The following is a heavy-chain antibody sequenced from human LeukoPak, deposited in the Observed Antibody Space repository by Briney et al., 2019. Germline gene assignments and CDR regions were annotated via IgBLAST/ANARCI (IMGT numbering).Heavy chain of an antibody. Sequence: SETLSLTCAVYGGSFSGYYWSGIRQPPGKGLEWIGEINHSGSTNYNPSLKSRVTISVDTSKNQFSLKLSSVTAADTAVYYCASCSSSWYYRLDYWGQGTLVTVSS. CDR1: GGSFSGYY. D-gene: IGHD6-13*01. J-gene: IGHJ4*02. V-gene: IGHV4-34*01. CDR2: INHSGST. CDR3: ASCSSSWYYRLDY.